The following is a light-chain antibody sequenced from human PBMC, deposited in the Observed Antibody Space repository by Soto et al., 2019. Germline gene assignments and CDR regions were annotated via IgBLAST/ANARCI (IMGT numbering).Light chain of an antibody. J-gene: IGKJ3*01. CDR1: QSVSNNY. V-gene: IGKV3-20*01. Sequence: EIVLTQSPGTLSLSPGERATLSCRASQSVSNNYLAWYQQKPGQAPRLLISGASNRATGIPDRFSGSGSGTDFTLAISRLEPEDCAVYYCQQYGTSPLTFGPGTRVDLK. CDR2: GAS. CDR3: QQYGTSPLT.